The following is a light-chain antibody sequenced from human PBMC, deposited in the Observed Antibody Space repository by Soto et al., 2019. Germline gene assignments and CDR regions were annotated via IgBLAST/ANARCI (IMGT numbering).Light chain of an antibody. Sequence: DIQMTQSPSTLSASVGDRVTITCRASQSISSWLAWYQQKPGKAPKLLIYDASSLESGVPSRFSGSGSGTEFTITISSLQPDDFATYYCQQYNSYPLTFGQGTQVEIK. V-gene: IGKV1-5*01. CDR3: QQYNSYPLT. CDR2: DAS. CDR1: QSISSW. J-gene: IGKJ1*01.